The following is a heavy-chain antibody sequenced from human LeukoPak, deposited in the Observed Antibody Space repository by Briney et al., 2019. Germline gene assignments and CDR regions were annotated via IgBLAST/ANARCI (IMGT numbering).Heavy chain of an antibody. D-gene: IGHD4-17*01. CDR3: ANEIRPNDY. CDR1: GFTFSSHA. J-gene: IGHJ4*02. CDR2: ISISGDTT. V-gene: IGHV3-23*01. Sequence: PGGSLRLSCGASGFTFSSHAMTWVRQAPEKGLEWVSAISISGDTTYYADAVKGRFTISRDNSKNTVYLQMNSLRAEDTAVYYCANEIRPNDYWGQGTLVTVSS.